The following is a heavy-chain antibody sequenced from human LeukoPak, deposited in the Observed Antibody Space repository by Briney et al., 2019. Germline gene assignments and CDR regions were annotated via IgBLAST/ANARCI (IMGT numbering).Heavy chain of an antibody. D-gene: IGHD3-10*01. Sequence: SETLSLTCTVSGGSISPYFWSWFRQPPGKGLEWIGYISYTGSTIYSPSLKSRVTTSVDTSKNQFSLQLTSVTAADTAVYYCARDDYRGVTNFDPWGQGTLVTVSS. CDR1: GGSISPYF. J-gene: IGHJ5*02. CDR3: ARDDYRGVTNFDP. CDR2: ISYTGST. V-gene: IGHV4-59*01.